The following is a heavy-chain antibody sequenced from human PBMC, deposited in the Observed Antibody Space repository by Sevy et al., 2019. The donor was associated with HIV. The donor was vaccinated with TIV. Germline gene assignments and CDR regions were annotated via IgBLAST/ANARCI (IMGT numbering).Heavy chain of an antibody. CDR2: ISGSGGST. V-gene: IGHV3-23*01. CDR1: GFTFSSYA. CDR3: ATALTVTTTYDY. J-gene: IGHJ4*02. D-gene: IGHD4-17*01. Sequence: GGSLRLSCAASGFTFSSYAMSWVRQAPGKGLEWVSAISGSGGSTYYADSVKGRFTISRDNSKNTLYLQMNSLRAEDTAAYYCATALTVTTTYDYWGQGTLVTVSS.